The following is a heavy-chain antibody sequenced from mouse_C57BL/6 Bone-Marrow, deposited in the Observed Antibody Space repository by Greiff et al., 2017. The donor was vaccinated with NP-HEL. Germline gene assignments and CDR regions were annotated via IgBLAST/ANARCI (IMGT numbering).Heavy chain of an antibody. D-gene: IGHD2-1*01. CDR1: GYSFTGYY. J-gene: IGHJ1*03. CDR2: INPSTGGT. V-gene: IGHV1-42*01. Sequence: VHVKQSGPELVKPGASVKISCKASGYSFTGYYMNWVKQSPEKSLEWIGEINPSTGGTTYNQKFKAKATLTVDKSSSTAYMQLKSLTSEDSAVYYCARDGNYGDWYFDVWGTGTTVTVSS. CDR3: ARDGNYGDWYFDV.